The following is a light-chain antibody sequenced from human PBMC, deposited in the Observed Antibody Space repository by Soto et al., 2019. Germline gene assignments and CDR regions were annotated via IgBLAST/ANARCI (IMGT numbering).Light chain of an antibody. J-gene: IGKJ5*01. V-gene: IGKV3-15*01. CDR2: GAS. CDR3: QQYNNWPSIT. CDR1: QSVSSN. Sequence: EIVMTQSPATLSVSPGERATLSCRASQSVSSNLAWYQQKPGQAPRLLIYGASTRATGIPARLSGSGSGTEFTLTISSLQSEDFAVYYCQQYNNWPSITYGQGTRLETK.